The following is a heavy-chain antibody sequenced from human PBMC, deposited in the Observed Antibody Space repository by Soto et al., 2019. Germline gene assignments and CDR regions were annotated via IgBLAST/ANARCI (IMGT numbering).Heavy chain of an antibody. J-gene: IGHJ6*02. V-gene: IGHV4-31*03. CDR1: GGSISSGGYY. Sequence: QVQLQESGPGLVKPPQTLSLTCTVSGGSISSGGYYWSWIRQHPGKGLEWIGYIYYSGSTYYNPSLNSRVTISVDTYKNQFSLKLSSVTAAETAVYYCARGGRRSPGMDVWGQGTTVTVSS. CDR2: IYYSGST. CDR3: ARGGRRSPGMDV.